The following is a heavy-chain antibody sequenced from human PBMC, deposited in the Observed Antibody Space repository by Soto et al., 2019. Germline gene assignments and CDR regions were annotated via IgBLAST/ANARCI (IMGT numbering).Heavy chain of an antibody. D-gene: IGHD3-10*01. J-gene: IGHJ4*02. CDR1: GDTFSFYT. CDR3: ATSYGSGYRAFDY. CDR2: INPILSMS. Sequence: QVQPVQSGAEVKKPGSSVKVSCKASGDTFSFYTINWVRQAPGLGLEWEGRINPILSMSNYAQKFQGRVTMTADKSTSTAYMELRSLRSEDTAMYYCATSYGSGYRAFDYWGQGALVTVSS. V-gene: IGHV1-69*02.